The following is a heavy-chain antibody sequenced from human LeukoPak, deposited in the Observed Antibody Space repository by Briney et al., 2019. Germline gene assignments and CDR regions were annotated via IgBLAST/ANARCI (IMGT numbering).Heavy chain of an antibody. CDR3: VSFYETY. CDR1: GNYW. CDR2: INSDGSWT. J-gene: IGHJ4*02. D-gene: IGHD2/OR15-2a*01. Sequence: PGGSLRLSCAASGNYWLHWVRQAPGKGLVWVSHINSDGSWTSCADSVKGRFTISKDNAKNTVYLQMNSLRAEDTAVYYCVSFYETYWGRGTLVTVSS. V-gene: IGHV3-74*01.